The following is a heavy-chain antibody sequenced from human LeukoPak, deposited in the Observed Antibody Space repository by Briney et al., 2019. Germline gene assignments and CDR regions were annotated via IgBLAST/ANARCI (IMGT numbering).Heavy chain of an antibody. D-gene: IGHD4-17*01. CDR2: INHSGST. CDR1: GESFSGYY. CDR3: ARHPRLRSYYFDY. V-gene: IGHV4-34*01. J-gene: IGHJ4*02. Sequence: SETLSLTCAVYGESFSGYYWSWIRQPPGKGLEWIGEINHSGSTKDSPSLKSRVTISLDTSKNQFSLKLTSVTAADTAVYYCARHPRLRSYYFDYWGQGTLVTVSS.